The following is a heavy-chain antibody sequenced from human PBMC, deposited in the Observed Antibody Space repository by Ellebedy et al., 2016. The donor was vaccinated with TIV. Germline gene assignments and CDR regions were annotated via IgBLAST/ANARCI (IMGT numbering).Heavy chain of an antibody. Sequence: PGGSLRLSCAASGFTLSSYSMNWVSQAPGKGLEWISSISGGSSSIYYGDYVKDRFTMSRDNAKNSVYLQMNSLRAEDTAVYYCAREACTLLSCRSGYGMDVWGQGTTVTVSS. J-gene: IGHJ6*02. CDR1: GFTLSSYS. V-gene: IGHV3-21*01. D-gene: IGHD2-15*01. CDR3: AREACTLLSCRSGYGMDV. CDR2: ISGGSSSI.